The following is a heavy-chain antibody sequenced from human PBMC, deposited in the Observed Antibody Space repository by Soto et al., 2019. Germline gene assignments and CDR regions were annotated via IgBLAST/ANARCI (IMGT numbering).Heavy chain of an antibody. J-gene: IGHJ4*02. CDR1: SGSISSSNW. CDR3: ARFVVAGSYYFDY. Sequence: PSETLSLTCAVSSGSISSSNWWSWVRQPPGKGLEWIGEIYHSGSTNYNPSLKSRVTISVDKSKNQFSLKLSSVTAADTAVYYCARFVVAGSYYFDYWGQGTQVTVSS. V-gene: IGHV4-4*02. D-gene: IGHD6-19*01. CDR2: IYHSGST.